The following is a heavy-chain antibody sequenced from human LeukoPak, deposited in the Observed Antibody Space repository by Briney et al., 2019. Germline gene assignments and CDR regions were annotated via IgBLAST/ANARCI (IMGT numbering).Heavy chain of an antibody. CDR3: AREERVSGYYFDG. J-gene: IGHJ4*02. CDR1: GFTFSSYW. V-gene: IGHV3-74*03. CDR2: INSDGSSI. D-gene: IGHD3-22*01. Sequence: GGSLTLSCAASGFTFSSYWMHWDRPAQGKGLVWVSRINSDGSSITYADSVKGRFTISRDNAKNTLYLQMNSLRVEDTAVYYWAREERVSGYYFDGWCQGTLVTVSS.